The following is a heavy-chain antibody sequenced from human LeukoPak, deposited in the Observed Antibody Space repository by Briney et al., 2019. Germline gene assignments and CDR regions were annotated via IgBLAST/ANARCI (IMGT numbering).Heavy chain of an antibody. Sequence: ASVKVSCKASGYTFTSYGISWVRQAPGQGLEWMGWISAYNGNTNYARKLQGRVTMTTDTSTSTAYMELRSLRSDDTAVYYCARDYYYDSSGPFHFGYWGQGTLVTVSS. D-gene: IGHD3-22*01. CDR2: ISAYNGNT. V-gene: IGHV1-18*01. CDR3: ARDYYYDSSGPFHFGY. J-gene: IGHJ4*02. CDR1: GYTFTSYG.